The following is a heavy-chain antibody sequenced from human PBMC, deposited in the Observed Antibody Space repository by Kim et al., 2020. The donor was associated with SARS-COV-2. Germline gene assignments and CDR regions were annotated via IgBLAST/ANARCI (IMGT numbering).Heavy chain of an antibody. CDR3: TRGEYSSGRGPISY. V-gene: IGHV3-49*04. CDR2: IRSKAYGGTT. J-gene: IGHJ4*02. CDR1: GFTFGDYA. D-gene: IGHD6-19*01. Sequence: GGSLRLSCTASGFTFGDYAMSWVRQAPGKGLEWVGFIRSKAYGGTTEYAASVKGRFTISRDDSKSIAYLQMNSLKTEDTAVYYCTRGEYSSGRGPISYWGQGTLVTVSS.